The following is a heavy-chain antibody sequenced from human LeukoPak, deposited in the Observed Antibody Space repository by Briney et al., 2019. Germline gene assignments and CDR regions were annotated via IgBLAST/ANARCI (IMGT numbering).Heavy chain of an antibody. J-gene: IGHJ4*02. Sequence: SETLSLTCAVYGGSFSGYYWSWIRQPPGKGLEWIGEINHSGSTNYNPSLKSRVIISVDTSKNQFSLKLSSVTAADTAVYYCARSVEMATIFVPDHNPQPYYFDYWGQGTLVTVSS. D-gene: IGHD5-24*01. CDR2: INHSGST. V-gene: IGHV4-34*01. CDR1: GGSFSGYY. CDR3: ARSVEMATIFVPDHNPQPYYFDY.